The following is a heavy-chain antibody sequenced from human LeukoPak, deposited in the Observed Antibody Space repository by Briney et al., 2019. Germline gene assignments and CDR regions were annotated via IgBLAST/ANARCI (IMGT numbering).Heavy chain of an antibody. CDR1: GGSISSYY. CDR3: ARDPGSAFDI. CDR2: IYYSGST. Sequence: SQTLSLTCTVSGGSISSYYWSWIRQPPGKGLEWIGYIYYSGSTNYNPSLKSRVTLSVDTSKNQFSLKLSSVTAADTAVYYCARDPGSAFDIWGQGTMVTVSS. J-gene: IGHJ3*02. V-gene: IGHV4-59*01.